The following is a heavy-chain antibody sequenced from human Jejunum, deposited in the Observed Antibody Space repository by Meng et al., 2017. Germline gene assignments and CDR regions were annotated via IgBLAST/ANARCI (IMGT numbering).Heavy chain of an antibody. CDR3: ARDRCSGGSCYYFDY. D-gene: IGHD2-15*01. J-gene: IGHJ4*02. CDR2: INAGNGNT. Sequence: QVQLVQSGAEVKKPGASVKVSCKASGYTFSSYGLHWGRQAPGQRLEWMGWINAGNGNTKYSQKFQGRVTITRDTSATTLYMELSSLSSEDTAVYFCARDRCSGGSCYYFDYWGQGTLVTVSS. CDR1: GYTFSSYG. V-gene: IGHV1-3*01.